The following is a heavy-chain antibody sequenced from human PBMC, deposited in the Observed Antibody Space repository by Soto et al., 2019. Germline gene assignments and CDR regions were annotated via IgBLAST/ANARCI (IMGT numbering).Heavy chain of an antibody. V-gene: IGHV1-3*01. CDR2: INAGNGNT. CDR3: ARDKRSSWYWLAP. J-gene: IGHJ5*02. D-gene: IGHD6-13*01. Sequence: GQRLEWMGWINAGNGNTKYSQKFQGRVTITRDTSASTAYMELSSLRSEDMAVYYCARDKRSSWYWLAPWGHGTLVTVSS.